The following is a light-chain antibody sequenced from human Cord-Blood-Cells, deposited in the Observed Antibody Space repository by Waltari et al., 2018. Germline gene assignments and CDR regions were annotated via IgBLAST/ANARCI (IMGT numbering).Light chain of an antibody. V-gene: IGLV2-11*01. CDR3: CSYAGSYTLV. CDR2: DVR. CDR1: SSDAGGYNY. J-gene: IGLJ2*01. Sequence: QSALTQPRSVSGSPGQSVTISCTGTSSDAGGYNYVSWYQQHPGKAPKLMIYDVRKRPSGVPDRFSGSKSGNTASLTISGLQAEDEADYYCCSYAGSYTLVFGGGTKLTVL.